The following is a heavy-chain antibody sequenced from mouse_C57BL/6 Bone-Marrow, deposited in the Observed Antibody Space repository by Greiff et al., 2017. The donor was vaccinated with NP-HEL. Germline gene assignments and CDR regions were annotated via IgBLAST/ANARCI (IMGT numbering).Heavy chain of an antibody. Sequence: EVQLVESEGGLVQPGSSMKLSCTASGFTFSDYYMAWVRQVPEKGLEWVANINYDGSSTYYLDSLKSRFIISRDNAKNILYLQMSSLKSEDTATYYCARDRGNYEDWYFDVWGTGTTVTVSS. D-gene: IGHD2-1*01. J-gene: IGHJ1*03. CDR2: INYDGSST. CDR3: ARDRGNYEDWYFDV. CDR1: GFTFSDYY. V-gene: IGHV5-16*01.